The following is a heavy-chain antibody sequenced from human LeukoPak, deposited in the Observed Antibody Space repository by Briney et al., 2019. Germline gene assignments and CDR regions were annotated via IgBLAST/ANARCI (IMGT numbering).Heavy chain of an antibody. J-gene: IGHJ6*03. CDR1: GSSMRPYY. Sequence: SETLSLTFNVSGSSMRPYYWTRIRQSPGKGLEWIGYVFYSGSTTYNLSLKSRVTISVDTTNNHFSLRLSSVTAADTAVYYCARENPYYYYMDVWGKGTTVTVSS. CDR2: VFYSGST. V-gene: IGHV4-59*01. CDR3: ARENPYYYYMDV.